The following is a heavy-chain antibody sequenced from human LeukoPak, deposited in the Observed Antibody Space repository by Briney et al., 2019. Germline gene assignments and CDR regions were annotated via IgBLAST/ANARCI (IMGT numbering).Heavy chain of an antibody. Sequence: GGSLRLSCAASGFTFSTYWMHWVRQAPRKGLVWVSRISSDGSIAINADSVEGRFTVSRDNAKNTLYLQMNSLRVEDTAVYYCARADYGGNSDLHYWGQGTLVTVSS. V-gene: IGHV3-74*01. J-gene: IGHJ4*02. CDR2: ISSDGSIA. CDR3: ARADYGGNSDLHY. D-gene: IGHD4-23*01. CDR1: GFTFSTYW.